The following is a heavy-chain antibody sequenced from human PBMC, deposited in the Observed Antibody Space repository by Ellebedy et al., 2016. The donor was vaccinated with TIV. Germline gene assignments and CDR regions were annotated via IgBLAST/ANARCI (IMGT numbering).Heavy chain of an antibody. CDR3: ARDDDNNDNALDF. D-gene: IGHD1-1*01. Sequence: GESLKISCAASGFTFSTYWMHWVRQAPGKGLMWVSRINTDGSSTGYADSVKGRFTISRDNAKNTLYLQMNGLRAEDTAVYYCARDDDNNDNALDFWGQGTVVTVSS. CDR2: INTDGSST. CDR1: GFTFSTYW. V-gene: IGHV3-74*01. J-gene: IGHJ3*01.